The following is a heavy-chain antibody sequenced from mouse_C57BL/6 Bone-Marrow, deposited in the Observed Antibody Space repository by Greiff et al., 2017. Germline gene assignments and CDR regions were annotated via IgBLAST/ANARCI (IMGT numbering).Heavy chain of an antibody. D-gene: IGHD1-1*01. Sequence: EVKLEESGGDLVKPGGSLKLSCAASGFTFSSYGMSWVRQTPDKRLEWVATISSGGSYTYYPDSVKGRFTISRDNAKNTLYLQMRRLKSEDTAMYYCARGSYYDWVWFAYWGQGTLVTVSA. J-gene: IGHJ3*01. CDR3: ARGSYYDWVWFAY. CDR1: GFTFSSYG. V-gene: IGHV5-6*02. CDR2: ISSGGSYT.